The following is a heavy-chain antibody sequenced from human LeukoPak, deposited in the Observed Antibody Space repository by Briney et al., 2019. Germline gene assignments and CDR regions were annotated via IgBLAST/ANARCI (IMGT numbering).Heavy chain of an antibody. J-gene: IGHJ4*02. CDR1: VCTFTNST. CDR2: IAVGSGNT. D-gene: IGHD3-10*01. Sequence: TAVTVSLMCSVCTFTNSTIQGVGQARGQRGEGVGWIAVGSGNTNYAQKLHQRVIITSNMSNTTVYLELSSLRSEDTAVYYCAGTPWFGELTLDYWGQGTLVTVSS. V-gene: IGHV1-58*02. CDR3: AGTPWFGELTLDY.